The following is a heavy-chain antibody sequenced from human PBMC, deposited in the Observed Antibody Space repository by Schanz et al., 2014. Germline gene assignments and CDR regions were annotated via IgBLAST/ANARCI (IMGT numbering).Heavy chain of an antibody. CDR1: GFTFSSYS. V-gene: IGHV3-23*04. CDR3: AKGRFGELSAFDI. Sequence: VQLVESGGGVVQPVKSLRLSCAASGFTFSSYSMHWVRQAPGKGLEWVAAISGSGGSTYYADSVKGRFTISRDNSKNTLYLQMNSLRAEDTAVYYCAKGRFGELSAFDIWGQGTMVTVSS. CDR2: ISGSGGST. D-gene: IGHD3-10*01. J-gene: IGHJ3*02.